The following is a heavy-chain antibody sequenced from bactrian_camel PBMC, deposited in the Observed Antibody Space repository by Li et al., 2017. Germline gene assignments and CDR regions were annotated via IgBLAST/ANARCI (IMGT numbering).Heavy chain of an antibody. CDR2: ISSKGTT. Sequence: HVQLVESGGGSAQAGGSLKLSCTASPYIGTTCAMAWYRQAPGTERELVSSISSKGTTTYADSVKGRFTISRDNAKNTLYLQMNSLKTEDTAMYYCAADPLRNGYVNDNYWGQGTQVTVS. CDR1: PYIGTTCA. D-gene: IGHD3*01. CDR3: AADPLRNGYVNDNY. J-gene: IGHJ4*01. V-gene: IGHV3S53*01.